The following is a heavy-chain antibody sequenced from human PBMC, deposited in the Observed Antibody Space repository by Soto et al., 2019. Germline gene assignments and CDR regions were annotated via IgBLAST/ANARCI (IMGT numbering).Heavy chain of an antibody. Sequence: QVQLVQSGPDLKRPGASMKVSCKASGYTFTSYGISWVRQAPGQGLEWMAWISPLKGRTQYSQKAQGRVTLSTATSLNTAYMEMTTPRVEDPAVYYCAMDYGDRPEYFKHWGQGTLVTVS. CDR3: AMDYGDRPEYFKH. V-gene: IGHV1-18*04. CDR2: ISPLKGRT. CDR1: GYTFTSYG. D-gene: IGHD4-17*01. J-gene: IGHJ1*01.